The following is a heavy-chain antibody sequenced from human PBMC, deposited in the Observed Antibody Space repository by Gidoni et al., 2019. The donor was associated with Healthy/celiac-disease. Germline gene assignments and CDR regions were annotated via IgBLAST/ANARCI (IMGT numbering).Heavy chain of an antibody. CDR2: ISYDGSNK. CDR3: AKDLEVYDSSGYVDY. V-gene: IGHV3-30*18. CDR1: GFTFSSYG. D-gene: IGHD3-22*01. Sequence: VQLVESGGGVVQPGRSLRRSCAASGFTFSSYGMHWVRQAPGKGLEWVAVISYDGSNKYYADSVKGRFTISRDNSKNTLYLQMNSLRAEDTAVYYCAKDLEVYDSSGYVDYWGQGTLVTVSS. J-gene: IGHJ4*02.